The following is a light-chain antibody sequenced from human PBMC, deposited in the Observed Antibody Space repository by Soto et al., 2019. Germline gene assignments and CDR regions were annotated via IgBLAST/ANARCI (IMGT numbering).Light chain of an antibody. CDR3: QQRRGWPIT. Sequence: EIVLTQSPATLSLSPGERATLSCRASQTISSYLAWYQQKPGQSPSLLIYDASNRATGTPARFSGSGSGTDFTLTISSLEPEDFAVYYCQQRRGWPITFGQGTRLEIK. J-gene: IGKJ5*01. CDR1: QTISSY. CDR2: DAS. V-gene: IGKV3-11*01.